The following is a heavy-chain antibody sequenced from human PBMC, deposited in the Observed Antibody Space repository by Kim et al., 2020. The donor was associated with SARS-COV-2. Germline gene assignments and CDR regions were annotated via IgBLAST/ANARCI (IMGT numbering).Heavy chain of an antibody. CDR3: ARLIAARVNWFDP. V-gene: IGHV4-34*01. CDR1: GGSFSGYY. Sequence: SETLSLTCAVYGGSFSGYYWSWIRQPPGKGLEWIGEINHSGSTNYNPSLKSRVTISVDTSKNQFSLKLSSVTAADTAVYYCARLIAARVNWFDPWGQGTL. D-gene: IGHD6-6*01. CDR2: INHSGST. J-gene: IGHJ5*02.